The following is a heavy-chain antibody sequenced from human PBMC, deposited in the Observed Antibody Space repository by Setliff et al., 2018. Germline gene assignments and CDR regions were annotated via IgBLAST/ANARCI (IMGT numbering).Heavy chain of an antibody. CDR3: ARGRVGATTEATFDV. J-gene: IGHJ3*01. Sequence: PGGSLRLSCAASGFTFSSYSMSWVRQAPGKGLEWIGSIYYSGSTNYNPSLKSRVTISVDTSKNQFSLKLTSVTAADTAVYFCARGRVGATTEATFDVWGRGTMVTVS. CDR2: IYYSGST. D-gene: IGHD1-26*01. CDR1: GFTFSSYS. V-gene: IGHV4-59*12.